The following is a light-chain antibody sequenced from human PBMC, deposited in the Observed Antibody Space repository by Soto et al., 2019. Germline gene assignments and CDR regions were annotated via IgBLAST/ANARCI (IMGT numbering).Light chain of an antibody. Sequence: QSVLTQSPSASASLGASVKLTCTLSSGLSTYAIAWHQQQPEKGPRYLMKLNSDGSHSKGDGIPDRFSGSSSGAERYLSISSLQSEDEADYYCQTWVTGPPWVFGGGTKLTVL. CDR3: QTWVTGPPWV. J-gene: IGLJ3*02. V-gene: IGLV4-69*01. CDR2: LNSDGSH. CDR1: SGLSTYA.